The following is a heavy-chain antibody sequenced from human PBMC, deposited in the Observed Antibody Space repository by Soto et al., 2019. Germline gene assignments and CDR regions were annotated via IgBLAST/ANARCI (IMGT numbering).Heavy chain of an antibody. CDR1: GFTFDDYA. CDR3: AKDRLNFGGCCVHSYCMDF. V-gene: IGHV3-9*01. CDR2: ISWNSGSI. Sequence: GGYLRIACAASGFTFDDYAMHWVRQAPGKGLEWVSGISWNSGSIGYADSVKGRFTISRDNAKNSLYLQMNSLRAEDTALYYCAKDRLNFGGCCVHSYCMDFPCPATT. J-gene: IGHJ6*02. D-gene: IGHD2-2*03.